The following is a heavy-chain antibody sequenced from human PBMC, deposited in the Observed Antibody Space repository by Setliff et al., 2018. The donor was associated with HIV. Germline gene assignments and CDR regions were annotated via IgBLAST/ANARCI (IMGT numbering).Heavy chain of an antibody. CDR2: INTETGNP. J-gene: IGHJ4*02. CDR3: ARVGSYWSTFDY. Sequence: GASVKVPCKASGYTLTTFGISWVRQVPGQGLEWMGWINTETGNPMYAQGFKGRFVFSLDTSVSTAYLQISTLKTEDTAIYYCARVGSYWSTFDYWGQGALVTVSS. D-gene: IGHD1-26*01. V-gene: IGHV7-4-1*02. CDR1: GYTLTTFG.